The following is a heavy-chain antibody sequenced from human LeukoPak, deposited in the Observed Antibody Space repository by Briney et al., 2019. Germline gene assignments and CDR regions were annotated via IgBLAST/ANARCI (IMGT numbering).Heavy chain of an antibody. J-gene: IGHJ3*02. Sequence: SKTLSLTCAVYGGSFSGYYWSWIRQSPGKGLEWIGEINHSGGTKYNPSLKSRVTISVDTSKNQFSLKLSSVTAADTAVYYCAIAGGWYAFDIWGQGTMVIVSS. CDR1: GGSFSGYY. D-gene: IGHD3-16*01. CDR2: INHSGGT. CDR3: AIAGGWYAFDI. V-gene: IGHV4-34*01.